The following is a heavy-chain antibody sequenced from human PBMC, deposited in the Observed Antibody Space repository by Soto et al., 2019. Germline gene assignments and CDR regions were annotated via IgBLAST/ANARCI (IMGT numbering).Heavy chain of an antibody. CDR2: IFYGGRP. CDR1: GGSISGYY. Sequence: QVQLQESGPKLVKPSETLSLTCSVSGGSISGYYWSWIRQSPGKGLEWIGYIFYGGRPSYNPSLKSRVTIYADTPKNQFSLRLASVTAADTAVYYCARDHGITAEFYFDFWGQGTLVTVSS. J-gene: IGHJ4*02. CDR3: ARDHGITAEFYFDF. V-gene: IGHV4-59*01. D-gene: IGHD3-16*01.